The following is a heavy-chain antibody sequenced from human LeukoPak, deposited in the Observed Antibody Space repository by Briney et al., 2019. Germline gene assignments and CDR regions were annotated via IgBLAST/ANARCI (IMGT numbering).Heavy chain of an antibody. Sequence: GGSLRLSCAASGFTFSSYEMIWVRQAPGKGLEWVSYISSSGTTIYYADSVKGRFTISRDNAKNSLYLQMIGLRAEDTAVYSCAGDNYDSSGQYYFDYWGQGTLVTVSS. J-gene: IGHJ4*02. D-gene: IGHD3-22*01. CDR2: ISSSGTTI. CDR1: GFTFSSYE. CDR3: AGDNYDSSGQYYFDY. V-gene: IGHV3-48*03.